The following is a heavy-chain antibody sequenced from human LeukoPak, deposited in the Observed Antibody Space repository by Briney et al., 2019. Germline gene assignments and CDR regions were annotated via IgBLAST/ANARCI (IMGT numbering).Heavy chain of an antibody. Sequence: QPGGSLRLSCAASGFTFSNYDMHWVRQPTGKGLERVSAIDTAGDTYYPDSVRGRFTFSRENAKNSLSLQMNSLRAEDTAVYYCARAWRGCIGGRCPYYFDYWGQGTLVTVSS. D-gene: IGHD2-15*01. CDR2: IDTAGDT. CDR1: GFTFSNYD. CDR3: ARAWRGCIGGRCPYYFDY. V-gene: IGHV3-13*01. J-gene: IGHJ4*02.